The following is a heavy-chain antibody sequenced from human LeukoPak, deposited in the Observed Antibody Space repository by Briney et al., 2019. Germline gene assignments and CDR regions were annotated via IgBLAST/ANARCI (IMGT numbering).Heavy chain of an antibody. CDR3: DRRHSKYYFFGKDV. J-gene: IGHJ6*02. D-gene: IGHD4-11*01. CDR1: GYSFTSYW. V-gene: IGHV5-10-1*01. CDR2: IDPSDSYT. Sequence: PGESLKISCKGSGYSFTSYWISWVRQMPGKGLEWMGRIDPSDSYTNYSPSFQGHVTISADKSISTAYLQWSSLKASDTAMYYFDRRHSKYYFFGKDVWGQGTTVNGSS.